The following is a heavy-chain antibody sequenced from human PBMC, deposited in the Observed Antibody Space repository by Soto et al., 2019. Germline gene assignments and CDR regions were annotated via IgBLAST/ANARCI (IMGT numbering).Heavy chain of an antibody. CDR1: GFTFSDYY. CDR2: IGSSGSPI. Sequence: LRRSYADSGFTFSDYYRTWIRQAPGKGLEWISYIGSSGSPIYYAASVKGRFTISRDNAQNPLYLQMNSLRAEDTAVYYCARYCNSIICFLYHHHEGLSVWGHG. J-gene: IGHJ3*01. CDR3: ARYCNSIICFLYHHHEGLSV. D-gene: IGHD2-2*01. V-gene: IGHV3-11*01.